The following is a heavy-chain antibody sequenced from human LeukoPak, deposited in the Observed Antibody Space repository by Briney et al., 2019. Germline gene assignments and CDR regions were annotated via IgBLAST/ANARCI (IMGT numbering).Heavy chain of an antibody. Sequence: GGSLRLSCAASGFTFSSYAMHWVRQAPGKGLEWVAVISYDGSNKYYADSVKGRFTISRDNSKNTLYLQMNSLRAEDTAVYYCAKGTPPYGDFRFDYWGQGTLVTVSS. CDR1: GFTFSSYA. D-gene: IGHD4-17*01. V-gene: IGHV3-30-3*01. CDR2: ISYDGSNK. J-gene: IGHJ4*02. CDR3: AKGTPPYGDFRFDY.